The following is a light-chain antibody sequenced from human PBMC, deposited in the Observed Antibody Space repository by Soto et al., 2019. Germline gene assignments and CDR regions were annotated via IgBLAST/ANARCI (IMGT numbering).Light chain of an antibody. V-gene: IGKV3-11*01. CDR3: QQRSNWPPMYT. Sequence: EIVLTQSPATLSLSPGERATLSCRASQSVSSYLAWYQQKPGQAPRLLIYDASNRATGIPARFSGSGSGTDFTRTISSLAPEDFAVYYCQQRSNWPPMYTFGQGTKLEIK. CDR1: QSVSSY. CDR2: DAS. J-gene: IGKJ2*01.